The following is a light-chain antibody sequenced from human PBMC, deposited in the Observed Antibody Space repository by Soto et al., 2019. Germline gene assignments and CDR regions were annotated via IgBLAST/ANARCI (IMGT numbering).Light chain of an antibody. V-gene: IGKV3-11*01. J-gene: IGKJ4*01. CDR2: DAS. Sequence: ENVLTQSPASLSLSPGERATLSCRSSQDLSTYLAWYQHKPGQAPRLLIYDASKRATGIPARFSGSGSGLDFSLPISRLGPEDFAVYYCQPRDNGGGVFGGGTKVEI. CDR1: QDLSTY. CDR3: QPRDNGGGV.